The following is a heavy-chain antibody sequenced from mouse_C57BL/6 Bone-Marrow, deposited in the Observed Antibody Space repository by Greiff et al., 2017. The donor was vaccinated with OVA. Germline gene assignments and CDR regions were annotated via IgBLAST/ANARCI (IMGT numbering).Heavy chain of an antibody. CDR3: TRGRGSAWFAY. J-gene: IGHJ3*01. D-gene: IGHD1-1*01. Sequence: EVQVVESGEGLVKPGGSLKLSCAASGFTFSSYAMSWVRQTPEKRLEWVAYIGSGGDYIYYADTVKGRFTISRDNARNTLYLQMSSLKSEDTAMYYCTRGRGSAWFAYWGQGTLVTVSA. V-gene: IGHV5-9-1*02. CDR1: GFTFSSYA. CDR2: IGSGGDYI.